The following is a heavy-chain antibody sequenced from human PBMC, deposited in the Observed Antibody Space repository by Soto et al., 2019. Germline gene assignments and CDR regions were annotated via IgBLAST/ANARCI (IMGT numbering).Heavy chain of an antibody. D-gene: IGHD6-19*01. CDR3: ARDSWGLAVPDYHYYAMDV. CDR2: ISVYSGST. Sequence: QVQLVQSGAEVKKPGASVRVSCEASGYTFTSYGISWVRQAPGQGLEWMGWISVYSGSTNYAQKLQGRVTMTTDRSTRAVYMELRSRRSDDTAVYYCARDSWGLAVPDYHYYAMDVWGQGTTVTVS. J-gene: IGHJ6*02. CDR1: GYTFTSYG. V-gene: IGHV1-18*04.